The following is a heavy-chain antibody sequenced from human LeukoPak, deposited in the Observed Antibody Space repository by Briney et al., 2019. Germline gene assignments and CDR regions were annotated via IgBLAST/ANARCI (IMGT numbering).Heavy chain of an antibody. J-gene: IGHJ4*02. Sequence: GGSLRLSCAASGFTFSDYYMSWIRQAPGKGLEWVSYISCSSSYTNYADSVKGRFTISRDNAKNSLYLQMNSLRAEDTAVYYCARAPSHCSSTSCYPNHFDYWGQGTLVTVSS. D-gene: IGHD2-2*01. CDR2: ISCSSSYT. CDR3: ARAPSHCSSTSCYPNHFDY. V-gene: IGHV3-11*05. CDR1: GFTFSDYY.